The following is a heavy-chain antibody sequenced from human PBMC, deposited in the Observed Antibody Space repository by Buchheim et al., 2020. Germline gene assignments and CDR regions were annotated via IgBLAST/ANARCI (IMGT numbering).Heavy chain of an antibody. Sequence: QVQLVESGGGVVQPGRSLRLSCAASGFTFSSYGMHWVRQAPGKGLEWVAFIRYAGSNKYYADSVKGRFTISRDNSKNTLYMQMNSLRAEDTAVYYCAKFLDVWGQGTT. CDR2: IRYAGSNK. V-gene: IGHV3-30*02. CDR1: GFTFSSYG. CDR3: AKFLDV. J-gene: IGHJ6*02.